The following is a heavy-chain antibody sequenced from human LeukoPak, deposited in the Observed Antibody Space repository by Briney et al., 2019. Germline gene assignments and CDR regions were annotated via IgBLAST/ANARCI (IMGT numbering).Heavy chain of an antibody. CDR1: GGTFSSYA. D-gene: IGHD1-14*01. CDR3: ARDMPEDGMDV. J-gene: IGHJ6*02. V-gene: IGHV1-69*04. CDR2: IIPILGIA. Sequence: SVKVCCKASGGTFSSYAISWVRQAPGQGLEWMGRIIPILGIANYAQKFQGRVTITADKSTSTAYMELSSLRSEDTAVYYCARDMPEDGMDVWGQGTTVTVSS.